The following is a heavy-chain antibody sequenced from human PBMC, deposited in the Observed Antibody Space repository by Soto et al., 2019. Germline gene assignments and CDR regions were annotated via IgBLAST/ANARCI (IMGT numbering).Heavy chain of an antibody. J-gene: IGHJ5*02. CDR3: ATVATGSYFWFDP. CDR2: INSDGRTT. V-gene: IGHV3-74*03. CDR1: GLTYNTYW. D-gene: IGHD1-26*01. Sequence: EVQLVESGGGLVQPGGSLRLSCTASGLTYNTYWMHWVRQAPGKGLVWVARINSDGRTTTYADSVKGRFTISRDNAKNTLYLQMNSLSAEDTAIYYCATVATGSYFWFDPWGQGTLVTVSS.